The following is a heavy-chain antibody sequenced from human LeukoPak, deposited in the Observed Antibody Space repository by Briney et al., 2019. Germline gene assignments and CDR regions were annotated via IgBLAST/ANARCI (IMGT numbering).Heavy chain of an antibody. CDR3: ARGTGLIVEFDY. CDR1: GFTFSSYG. J-gene: IGHJ4*02. V-gene: IGHV3-33*01. Sequence: GGSLRLSCAASGFTFSSYGMHWVRQAPGKGLEWVAVMGYDGRNIFYADSVKGRFTISRDNSKNTLYLQMNSLRAEDTAVYHCARGTGLIVEFDYWGQGTLVTVSS. D-gene: IGHD3-22*01. CDR2: MGYDGRNI.